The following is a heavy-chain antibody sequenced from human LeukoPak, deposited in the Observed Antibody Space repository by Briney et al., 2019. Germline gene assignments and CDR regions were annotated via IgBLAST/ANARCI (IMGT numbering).Heavy chain of an antibody. CDR2: MNPNSGNT. CDR3: ARGGGSSGLDAFDI. D-gene: IGHD6-19*01. CDR1: GYTFTSYD. Sequence: GASVKVSCKASGYTFTSYDINWVRQATGQGLEWMGWMNPNSGNTGYAQKFQGRVTITRNTSISTAYMELSRLRSDDTAVYYCARGGGSSGLDAFDIWGQGTMVTVSS. V-gene: IGHV1-8*03. J-gene: IGHJ3*02.